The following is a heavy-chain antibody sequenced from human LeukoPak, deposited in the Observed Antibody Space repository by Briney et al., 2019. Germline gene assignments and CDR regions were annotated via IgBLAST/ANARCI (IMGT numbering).Heavy chain of an antibody. Sequence: SVKVSCKASGGTFSSYAISWVRQAPGQGLEWMGRIIPILGIANYAQKFQGRVTITADKSTSTAYMELSSLRSEDTAVYYCARVGIPAAGTYTFDYWGQGALVAVSS. J-gene: IGHJ4*02. V-gene: IGHV1-69*04. CDR1: GGTFSSYA. CDR2: IIPILGIA. CDR3: ARVGIPAAGTYTFDY. D-gene: IGHD6-13*01.